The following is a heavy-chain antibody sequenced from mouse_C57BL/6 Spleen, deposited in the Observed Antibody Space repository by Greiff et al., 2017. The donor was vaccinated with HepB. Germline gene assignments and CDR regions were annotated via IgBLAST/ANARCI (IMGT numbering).Heavy chain of an antibody. J-gene: IGHJ1*03. CDR3: ARYAYNWYFDV. CDR2: INPSNGGT. CDR1: GYTFTSYW. V-gene: IGHV1-53*01. Sequence: QVHVKQPGTELVKPGASVKLSCKASGYTFTSYWMHWVKQRPGQGLEWIGNINPSNGGTNYNEKFKSKATLTVDKSSSTAYMQLSSLTSEDSAVYYCARYAYNWYFDVWGTGTTVTVSS. D-gene: IGHD2-10*01.